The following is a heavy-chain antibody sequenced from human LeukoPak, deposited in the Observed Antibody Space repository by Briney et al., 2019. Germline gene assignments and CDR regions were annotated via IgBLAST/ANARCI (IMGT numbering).Heavy chain of an antibody. J-gene: IGHJ6*02. CDR2: IWYDGSNK. CDR1: GFTFSSYG. D-gene: IGHD6-13*01. V-gene: IGHV3-33*06. CDR3: AKDLPSIAAADDYYYYGMDV. Sequence: GRSLKLSCAASGFTFSSYGMHWVRQAPGKGLEWVAVIWYDGSNKYYADSVKGRFTISRDNSKNTLYLQMNSLRAEDTAVYYCAKDLPSIAAADDYYYYGMDVWGQGTTVTVSS.